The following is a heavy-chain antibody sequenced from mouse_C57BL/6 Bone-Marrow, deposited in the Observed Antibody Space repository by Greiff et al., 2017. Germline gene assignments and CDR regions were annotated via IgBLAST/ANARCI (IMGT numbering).Heavy chain of an antibody. V-gene: IGHV2-3*01. Sequence: VQLVESGPGLVAPSQTLSITCTVSGFSLTSYGVSWVRQPPGKGLEWIGVIWGDGSTNYHSALISRLSISKDNSKSQVFLKLNSMQTDDTATYYCDEQTDYSSMSTARNYAMDYWGQGTSVTVSS. CDR1: GFSLTSYG. D-gene: IGHD2-4*01. J-gene: IGHJ4*01. CDR3: DEQTDYSSMSTARNYAMDY. CDR2: IWGDGST.